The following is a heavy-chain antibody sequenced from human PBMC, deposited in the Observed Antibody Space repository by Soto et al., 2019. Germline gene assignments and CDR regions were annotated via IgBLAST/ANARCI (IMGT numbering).Heavy chain of an antibody. CDR3: AKGARKVYYYGSGAIDV. CDR1: GFTFRIFG. CDR2: VGDVGDSI. D-gene: IGHD3-10*01. J-gene: IGHJ6*04. V-gene: IGHV3-23*01. Sequence: EVQLLESGGGLMQPGGSLRLSCAASGFTFRIFGMSWVRQAPGKGLEWISSVGDVGDSIYYADSVKGRFTISRDNSKNTLYRQMTSLRNQDTAVYFCAKGARKVYYYGSGAIDVGGKGTTVTVSS.